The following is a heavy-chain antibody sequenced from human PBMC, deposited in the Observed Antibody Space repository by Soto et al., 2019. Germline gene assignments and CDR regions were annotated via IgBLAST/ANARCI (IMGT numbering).Heavy chain of an antibody. CDR3: ARFTQDIVVVVAAPYYFDY. D-gene: IGHD2-15*01. CDR2: IYYSGST. Sequence: PSETLSLTCTVSGGSISSSSYYWGWIRQLPGKGLEWIGSIYYSGSTYYNPSLKSRVTISVDTSKNQFSLKLSSVTAADTAVYYCARFTQDIVVVVAAPYYFDYWGQGTLVTVSS. V-gene: IGHV4-39*01. CDR1: GGSISSSSYY. J-gene: IGHJ4*02.